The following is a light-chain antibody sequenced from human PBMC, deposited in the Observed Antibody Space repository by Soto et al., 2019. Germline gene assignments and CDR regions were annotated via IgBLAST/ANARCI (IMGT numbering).Light chain of an antibody. CDR2: GAS. J-gene: IGKJ1*01. CDR1: QSVSSSY. CDR3: QHYGISRT. Sequence: EIVLTQSPGTLSLSPGERATLSCRASQSVSSSYLAWYQQKPGQAPMLLIYGASSRATGIPDRFSGSVSGTDFTLTISRLDLDYFAVYYCQHYGISRTFGQGTKVEIK. V-gene: IGKV3-20*01.